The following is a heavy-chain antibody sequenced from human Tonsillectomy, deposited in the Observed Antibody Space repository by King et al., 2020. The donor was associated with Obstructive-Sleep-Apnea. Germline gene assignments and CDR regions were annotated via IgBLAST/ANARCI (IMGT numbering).Heavy chain of an antibody. D-gene: IGHD6-25*01. Sequence: QLQESGPGLVKPSETLSLTCTVSGGSISSYYWSWIRQPPGKGLEWIGYIYYSGSTNYNPSLKSRVTMSVDTSTNQFSLTLSSVTAADTAVYYSARQHADYYYYGMDVWGQGTTVTVSS. CDR1: GGSISSYY. V-gene: IGHV4-59*08. CDR2: IYYSGST. CDR3: ARQHADYYYYGMDV. J-gene: IGHJ6*02.